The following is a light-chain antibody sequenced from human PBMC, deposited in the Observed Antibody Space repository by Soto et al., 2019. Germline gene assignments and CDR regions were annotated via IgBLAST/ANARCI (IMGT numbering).Light chain of an antibody. Sequence: DIQMTQAASTLSGSVGDRVTIICRASQTISSWLAWYQQKPGKAPKLLIYKASNLKSGVPSRFSGSGSGTEFTLTISSLQPDDFATYYCQHYNSYSEAFGQGTKVDIK. J-gene: IGKJ1*01. CDR1: QTISSW. CDR2: KAS. V-gene: IGKV1-5*03. CDR3: QHYNSYSEA.